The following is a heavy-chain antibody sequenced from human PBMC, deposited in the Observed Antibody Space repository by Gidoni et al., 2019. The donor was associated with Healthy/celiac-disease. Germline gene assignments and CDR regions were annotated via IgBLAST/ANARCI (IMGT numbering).Heavy chain of an antibody. CDR1: GFTFSDYY. V-gene: IGHV3-11*06. CDR3: ARNYYDSSGYYPYYFDY. CDR2: ISSSSSYT. J-gene: IGHJ4*02. D-gene: IGHD3-22*01. Sequence: QVQLVESGGGLVKPGGSLRLSCAASGFTFSDYYMSWIRQAPGKGLEWVSYISSSSSYTNYADSVKGRFTISRDNAKNSLYLQMNSLRAEDTAVYYCARNYYDSSGYYPYYFDYWGQGTLVTVSS.